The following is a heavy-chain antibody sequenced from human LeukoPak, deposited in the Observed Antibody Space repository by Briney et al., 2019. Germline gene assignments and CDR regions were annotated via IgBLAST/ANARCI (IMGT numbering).Heavy chain of an antibody. V-gene: IGHV4-59*08. CDR1: GGSISSYY. Sequence: SETLSLTCTVSGGSISSYYWSWIRQPPGKGLEWIGYIYYSGSTNYNPSLKSRVTISVDTSKNQFSLKLSSVTAADTAVYYCARHLRSGLERGFDPWGQGTLVTVSS. J-gene: IGHJ5*02. CDR2: IYYSGST. CDR3: ARHLRSGLERGFDP. D-gene: IGHD3-3*01.